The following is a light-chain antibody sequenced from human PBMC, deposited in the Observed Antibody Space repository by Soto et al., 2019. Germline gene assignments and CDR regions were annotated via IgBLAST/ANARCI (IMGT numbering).Light chain of an antibody. Sequence: DIVMTQSPLSLPVTTGEPASISCRSSQSLLHSNGYNYLDWYLQKPGQSPQLLIYLGSNRASGVPDRFSGSGSGTDFTLKISTVEAEDVGVYYCMQALQTQYTFGQGTRLEIK. CDR3: MQALQTQYT. J-gene: IGKJ2*01. V-gene: IGKV2-28*01. CDR1: QSLLHSNGYNY. CDR2: LGS.